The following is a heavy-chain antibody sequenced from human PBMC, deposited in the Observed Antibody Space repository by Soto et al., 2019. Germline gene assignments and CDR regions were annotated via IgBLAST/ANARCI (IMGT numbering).Heavy chain of an antibody. V-gene: IGHV3-48*01. J-gene: IGHJ4*02. Sequence: AGGSLRLSCAASGFTFSSYSMNWVRQAPGKGLEWVSYISSSSSTIYYADSVKGRFTISRDNAKNSLYLQMNSLRAEDTAVYYCARDVQLQSFDCWGQGTLVTVSS. CDR3: ARDVQLQSFDC. D-gene: IGHD5-18*01. CDR2: ISSSSSTI. CDR1: GFTFSSYS.